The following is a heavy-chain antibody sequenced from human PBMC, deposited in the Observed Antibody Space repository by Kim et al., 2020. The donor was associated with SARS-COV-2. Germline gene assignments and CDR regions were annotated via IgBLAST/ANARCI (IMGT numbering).Heavy chain of an antibody. D-gene: IGHD4-17*01. J-gene: IGHJ4*02. Sequence: YADSVKGRFTISRDNSKNTLYLQMNSLRAEDTAVYYCARAGGDYWYYFDYWGQGTLVTVSS. V-gene: IGHV3-30*01. CDR3: ARAGGDYWYYFDY.